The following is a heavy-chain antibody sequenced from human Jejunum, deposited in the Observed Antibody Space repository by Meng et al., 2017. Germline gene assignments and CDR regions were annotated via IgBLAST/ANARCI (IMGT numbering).Heavy chain of an antibody. J-gene: IGHJ4*02. CDR3: ARNTVGTTTLDY. D-gene: IGHD1-26*01. CDR2: INVDTVDT. V-gene: IGHV1-3*01. CDR1: VYSFTTYA. Sequence: QLHLVDAGAEIKKPWASVKVSCKASVYSFTTYAIHWLRQAPGQWLAWMGCINVDTVDTRYSQKFQGRLTITRDTSASTAYLELSSLTSEDTAVYYCARNTVGTTTLDYWGQGTLVTVSS.